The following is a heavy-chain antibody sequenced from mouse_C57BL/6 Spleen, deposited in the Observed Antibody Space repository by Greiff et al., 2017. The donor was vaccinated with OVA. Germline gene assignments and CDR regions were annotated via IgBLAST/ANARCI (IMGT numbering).Heavy chain of an antibody. V-gene: IGHV1-82*01. D-gene: IGHD3-3*01. CDR1: GYAFSSSW. CDR2: IYPGDGDT. J-gene: IGHJ2*01. Sequence: QVQLQQSGPELVKPGASVKISCKASGYAFSSSWMNWVKQRPGKGLEWIGRIYPGDGDTNYNGKFKGKATLTADKSSSTAYMQLSSLTSDDSAVYFCARGGTGYFDYWGQGTTLTVSS. CDR3: ARGGTGYFDY.